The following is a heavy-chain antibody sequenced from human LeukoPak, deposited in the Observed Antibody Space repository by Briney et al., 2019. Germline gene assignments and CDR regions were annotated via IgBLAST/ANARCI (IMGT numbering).Heavy chain of an antibody. CDR2: IWSDGSNK. CDR3: AKCETTVTPHLDY. D-gene: IGHD4-17*01. V-gene: IGHV3-30*02. J-gene: IGHJ4*02. CDR1: GFTFSSYD. Sequence: GGSLRLSCAASGFTFSSYDMHWVRQAPGKGLECVAFIWSDGSNKYYADSVKGRFTISRDNSKNTLYLQMNSLRAEDTAVYYCAKCETTVTPHLDYWGQGTLVTVSS.